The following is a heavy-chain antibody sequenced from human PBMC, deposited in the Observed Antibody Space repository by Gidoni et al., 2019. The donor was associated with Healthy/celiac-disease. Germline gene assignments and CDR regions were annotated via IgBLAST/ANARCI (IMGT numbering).Heavy chain of an antibody. D-gene: IGHD3-16*01. CDR1: GYSISSGYY. V-gene: IGHV4-38-2*02. CDR3: ARDSYGDHDY. J-gene: IGHJ4*02. CDR2: IYHSGST. Sequence: QVQLQESGPGLVKPSETLSLTCAVSGYSISSGYYWGWIRQPPGKGLEWIGSIYHSGSTDYNPSLKSRVTISVDTSKNQFSLKLSSVTAADTAVYYCARDSYGDHDYWGQGTLVTVSS.